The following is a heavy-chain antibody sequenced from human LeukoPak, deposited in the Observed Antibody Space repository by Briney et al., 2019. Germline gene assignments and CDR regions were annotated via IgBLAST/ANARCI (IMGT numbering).Heavy chain of an antibody. Sequence: WXXIXQXXXKGLEWIGGIYTSGSTNYNPSLKSRVTMSVDTSKNQFSLKLSSVTAADTAVYYCARGGADSITSPIDYWGQGTLVTVSS. V-gene: IGHV4-4*07. D-gene: IGHD2-2*01. CDR2: IYTSGST. CDR3: ARGGADSITSPIDY. J-gene: IGHJ4*02.